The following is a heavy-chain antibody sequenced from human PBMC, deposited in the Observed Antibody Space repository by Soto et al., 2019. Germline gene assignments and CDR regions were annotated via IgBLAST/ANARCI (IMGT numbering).Heavy chain of an antibody. Sequence: EVQLVESGGGLVKPGGSLRLSCAASGFTFSSYSMNWVRQAPGKGLEWVSSISSSSSYIYYADSVKGRFTISRDNAKNSLYLQMNSLRAEDTAVYYCARGSIGLEGSFDPWGQGTLVTVSS. CDR2: ISSSSSYI. V-gene: IGHV3-21*01. CDR1: GFTFSSYS. CDR3: ARGSIGLEGSFDP. J-gene: IGHJ5*02. D-gene: IGHD1-1*01.